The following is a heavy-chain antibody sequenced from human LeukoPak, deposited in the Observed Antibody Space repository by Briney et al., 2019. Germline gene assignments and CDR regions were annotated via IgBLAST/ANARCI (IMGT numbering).Heavy chain of an antibody. CDR3: ARELVASFPL. V-gene: IGHV3-33*01. CDR1: GFTFSHFG. CDR2: IHNDGTFG. J-gene: IGHJ4*02. Sequence: GKSLTLSCTASGFTFSHFGMQWVRQAPGKGLEWVAVIHNDGTFGQYADSVKGRFTISKDNSQNILYLEMNSLRDDDTAVYYCARELVASFPLWGQGTLVAVSS. D-gene: IGHD2-8*02.